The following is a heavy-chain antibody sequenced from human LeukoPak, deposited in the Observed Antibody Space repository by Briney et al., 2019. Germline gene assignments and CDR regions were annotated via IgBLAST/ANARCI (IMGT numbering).Heavy chain of an antibody. J-gene: IGHJ3*01. V-gene: IGHV3-30*02. CDR2: IRYDGSNK. Sequence: GGSLRLSCAASGFIFSSYGMHWVRQAPGKGLEWVAFIRYDGSNKYYADSVKGRFTISRDNSKNTLYLQMNSLRAEDTAVYYCAKRFETMTGACDLWGQETMVTVSS. D-gene: IGHD3-22*01. CDR1: GFIFSSYG. CDR3: AKRFETMTGACDL.